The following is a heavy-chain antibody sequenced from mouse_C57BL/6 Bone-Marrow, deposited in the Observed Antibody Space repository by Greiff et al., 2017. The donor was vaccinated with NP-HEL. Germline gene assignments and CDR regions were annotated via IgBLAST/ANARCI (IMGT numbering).Heavy chain of an antibody. V-gene: IGHV5-6*01. CDR3: ARHLNYDVDY. Sequence: DVQLVESGGDLVKPGGSLKLSCAASGFTFSSYGMSWVRQTPDKRLEWVATISSGGSYTYYPDSVKGRFTISRDNAKNTLYLQMSSLKSEDTAMYYCARHLNYDVDYWGQGTTLTVSS. CDR1: GFTFSSYG. J-gene: IGHJ2*01. D-gene: IGHD2-4*01. CDR2: ISSGGSYT.